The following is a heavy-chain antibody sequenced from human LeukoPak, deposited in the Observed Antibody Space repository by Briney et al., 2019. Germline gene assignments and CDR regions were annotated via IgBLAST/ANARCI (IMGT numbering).Heavy chain of an antibody. CDR3: ARDFDILTGYLY. Sequence: GGSLRLSCAASGFTFSSYSMNWVRQAPGKGLEWVSSISSSSSYIYYADSVKGRFTISRDNAKNSLYLQMNSLRAEDTAGYYCARDFDILTGYLYWGQGTLVTVSS. CDR1: GFTFSSYS. D-gene: IGHD3-9*01. J-gene: IGHJ4*02. V-gene: IGHV3-21*01. CDR2: ISSSSSYI.